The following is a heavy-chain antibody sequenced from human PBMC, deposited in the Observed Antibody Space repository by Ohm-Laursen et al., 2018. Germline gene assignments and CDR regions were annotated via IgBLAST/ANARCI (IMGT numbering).Heavy chain of an antibody. J-gene: IGHJ3*02. CDR2: MSHDERNR. V-gene: IGHV3-33*08. Sequence: SLRLSCSASGFAFETYGMHWVRQAPGKGLEWVAAMSHDERNRYYGDSVKGRFIISRDNAKNSLYLQMNSLRAEDTAVYYCARDRAFDIWGQGTMVTVSS. CDR3: ARDRAFDI. CDR1: GFAFETYG.